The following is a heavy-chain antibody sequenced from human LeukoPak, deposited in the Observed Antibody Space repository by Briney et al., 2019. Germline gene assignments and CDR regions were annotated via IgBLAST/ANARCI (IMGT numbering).Heavy chain of an antibody. D-gene: IGHD3-9*01. Sequence: SETLSLTCAVYGGSFSGYYWGWIRQPPGKGLEWIGSIYYSGSTYYNPSLKSRVTISVDTSKNQFSLKLSSVTAADTAVYYCASGIRLRYFDWLSHNWFDPWGQGTLVTVSS. CDR2: IYYSGST. J-gene: IGHJ5*02. V-gene: IGHV4-34*01. CDR3: ASGIRLRYFDWLSHNWFDP. CDR1: GGSFSGYY.